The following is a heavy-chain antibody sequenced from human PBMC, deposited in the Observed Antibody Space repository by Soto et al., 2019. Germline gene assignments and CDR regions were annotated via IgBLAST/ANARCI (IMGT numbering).Heavy chain of an antibody. CDR2: IYTGGNT. Sequence: GGSLRLSCAASGFTVTSYYMSWVRQAPGKGLEWVSLIYTGGNTNYADSVKGRFTISRDNSKNTLYLQMNSLRAEDTAVYYCARDYYYGSGNYYRADYYHYGMDVWGQGTTVTVSS. V-gene: IGHV3-53*01. J-gene: IGHJ6*02. CDR3: ARDYYYGSGNYYRADYYHYGMDV. D-gene: IGHD3-10*01. CDR1: GFTVTSYY.